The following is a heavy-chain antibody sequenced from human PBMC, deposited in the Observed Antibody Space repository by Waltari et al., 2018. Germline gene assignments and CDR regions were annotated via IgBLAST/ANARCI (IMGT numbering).Heavy chain of an antibody. Sequence: QVQLVQSGAEVKKPGASVKVSCKASGYTFTSYAMHWVRQAPGKGLEWVAVISYDGSNKYYADSVKGRFTISRDNSKNTLYLQMNSLRAEDTAVYYCVGGLRFLEWLLLGYWGQGTLVTVSS. D-gene: IGHD3-3*01. CDR3: VGGLRFLEWLLLGY. J-gene: IGHJ4*02. V-gene: IGHV3-30*04. CDR1: GYTFTSYA. CDR2: ISYDGSNK.